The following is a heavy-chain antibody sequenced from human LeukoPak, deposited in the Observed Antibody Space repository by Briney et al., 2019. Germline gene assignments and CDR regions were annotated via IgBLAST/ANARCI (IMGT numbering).Heavy chain of an antibody. CDR1: GFRSDDHA. Sequence: PGGSLRLSCETSGFRSDDHAMHWVRQVPGKGMEWVSGINWNGDGIDYADSVRGRFTISRDNAKNSLYLQMNNLRPEDTALYYCAKDGRHAGNHYCHLYFMDVWGKGTTVTVSS. D-gene: IGHD3-10*01. CDR2: INWNGDGI. J-gene: IGHJ6*04. CDR3: AKDGRHAGNHYCHLYFMDV. V-gene: IGHV3-9*02.